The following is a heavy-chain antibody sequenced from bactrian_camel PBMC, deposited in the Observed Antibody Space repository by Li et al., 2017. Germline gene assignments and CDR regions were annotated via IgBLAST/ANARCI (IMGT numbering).Heavy chain of an antibody. CDR3: AADGRYGGRCGGSVFDY. Sequence: VQLVESGGGAVQAGGSLRLSCAVTGYNIDIACMRWFRRAPGKEREAVATYDSDGSTSYRDSVKGRFTISKDNAKRTLYLQMNNLQPEDTAMYYCAADGRYGGRCGGSVFDYWGRGTQVTVS. V-gene: IGHV3S53*01. D-gene: IGHD6*01. CDR1: GYNIDIAC. J-gene: IGHJ6*01. CDR2: YDSDGST.